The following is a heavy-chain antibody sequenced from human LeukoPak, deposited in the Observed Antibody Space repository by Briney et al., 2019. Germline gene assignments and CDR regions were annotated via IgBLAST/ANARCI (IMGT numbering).Heavy chain of an antibody. V-gene: IGHV3-21*06. J-gene: IGHJ4*02. CDR1: GFTFSSYR. Sequence: GGSLRLSCAASGFTFSSYRMNWVRQAPGKGLEWVSSISSRSSYIYYADSVKGRFTISRDNAKNSLYLQMNSLRAEDTAVYYCARDREQWLVRRFDYWGQGTLVTVSS. D-gene: IGHD6-19*01. CDR3: ARDREQWLVRRFDY. CDR2: ISSRSSYI.